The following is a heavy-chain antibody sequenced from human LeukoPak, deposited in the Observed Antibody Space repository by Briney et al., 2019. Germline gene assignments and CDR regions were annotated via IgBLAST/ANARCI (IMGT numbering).Heavy chain of an antibody. CDR3: ARDFYDGFALDY. Sequence: GGSLRLSCAASGFTFSSYAMHWVRQAPGKGLEWVAVISYDGSNKYYADSVKGRFTISRDNARNSLYLQMDNLRAEDTGVYYCARDFYDGFALDYWGQGTLVTVSS. V-gene: IGHV3-30*04. CDR1: GFTFSSYA. CDR2: ISYDGSNK. D-gene: IGHD2/OR15-2a*01. J-gene: IGHJ4*02.